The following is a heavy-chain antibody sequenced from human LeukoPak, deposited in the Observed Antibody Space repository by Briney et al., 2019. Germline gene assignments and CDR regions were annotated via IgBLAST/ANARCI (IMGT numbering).Heavy chain of an antibody. J-gene: IGHJ1*01. Sequence: GSLRLSCAASRFTFSIYSMNWVRQAPGKGLESVSSISSSISYIYYAESVKGRFTISRANAKYSLYLQMNSLRAEDRAVYYCASLSGSSCWGQGTLVTVSS. D-gene: IGHD1-26*01. CDR1: RFTFSIYS. V-gene: IGHV3-21*01. CDR2: ISSSISYI. CDR3: ASLSGSSC.